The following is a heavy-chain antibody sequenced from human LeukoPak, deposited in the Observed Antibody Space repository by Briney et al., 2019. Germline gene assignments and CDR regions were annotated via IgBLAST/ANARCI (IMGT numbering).Heavy chain of an antibody. J-gene: IGHJ5*02. CDR1: GFTFSTYW. D-gene: IGHD4-23*01. CDR2: ISSDGSST. CDR3: ARGALRWGNSGLFGFDP. Sequence: TGGSLRLSCAASGFTFSTYWIRWIRQAPGKGLVWVSRISSDGSSTRYADSVKGRFTISRDNAKNTLYLQMNSLRAEDTAVYYCARGALRWGNSGLFGFDPWGQGTLVTVSS. V-gene: IGHV3-74*01.